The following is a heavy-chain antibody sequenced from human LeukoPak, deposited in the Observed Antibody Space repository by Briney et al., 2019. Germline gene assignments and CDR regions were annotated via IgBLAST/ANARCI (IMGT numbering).Heavy chain of an antibody. J-gene: IGHJ4*02. CDR1: GFTFNSYA. CDR2: ISGSGGST. V-gene: IGHV3-23*01. Sequence: GGSLRLSCAASGFTFNSYAMSWVRQAPGKGPEWVSGISGSGGSTYYADSVKGRFTISRDNSKYTLYLQMNSLRAEDTAVYYCAKDRANWAIDDWGQGTQVTVSS. D-gene: IGHD3-16*01. CDR3: AKDRANWAIDD.